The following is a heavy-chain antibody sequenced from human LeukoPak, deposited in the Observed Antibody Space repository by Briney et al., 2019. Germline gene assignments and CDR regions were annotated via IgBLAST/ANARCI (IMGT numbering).Heavy chain of an antibody. V-gene: IGHV4-34*01. D-gene: IGHD3-10*01. CDR1: GGSFSGYC. CDR2: INHSGRT. CDR3: ARGRDYYGLGSYYPALDP. Sequence: PSETLSLTCAGYGGSFSGYCWSWIRQPPGKGLEWIGEINHSGRTNYNPALKSRVTISVDTCKNQFSLKLSSVTAADTALYYCARGRDYYGLGSYYPALDPWGQGTLVTVSS. J-gene: IGHJ5*02.